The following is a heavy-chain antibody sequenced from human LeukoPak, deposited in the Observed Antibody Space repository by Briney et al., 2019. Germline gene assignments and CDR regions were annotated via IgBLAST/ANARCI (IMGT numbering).Heavy chain of an antibody. J-gene: IGHJ5*02. D-gene: IGHD2-15*01. CDR1: GFTVSSNY. V-gene: IGHV3-53*01. CDR2: IYSGGST. CDR3: ASSTEYCSGGSCYADISNWFDP. Sequence: PGGSLRLSCAASGFTVSSNYMSWVRQAPGKGLEWVSVIYSGGSTYYADSVKGRFTISRDNSKNTLYLQMNSLRAEDTAVYYCASSTEYCSGGSCYADISNWFDPWGQGTLVTVSS.